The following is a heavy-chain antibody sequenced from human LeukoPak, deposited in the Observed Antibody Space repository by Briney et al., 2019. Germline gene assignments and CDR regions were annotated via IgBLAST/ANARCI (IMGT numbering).Heavy chain of an antibody. D-gene: IGHD3-22*01. CDR2: IIPIFGTA. Sequence: SVKVSCKASGGTFISYAISWVRQAPGQGLEWMGGIIPIFGTANYAQKFQGRVTITADKSTSTAYMELSSLRSEDTAVYYCASRPRFDTRGYYVDYWGQGSLVTVSS. V-gene: IGHV1-69*06. CDR1: GGTFISYA. CDR3: ASRPRFDTRGYYVDY. J-gene: IGHJ4*02.